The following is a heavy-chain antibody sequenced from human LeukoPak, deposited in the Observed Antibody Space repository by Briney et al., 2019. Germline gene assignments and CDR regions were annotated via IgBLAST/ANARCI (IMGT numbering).Heavy chain of an antibody. CDR2: INPSGGST. J-gene: IGHJ4*02. CDR3: AREGDSSGSLNY. V-gene: IGHV1-46*01. CDR1: GYTFTSYY. Sequence: ASVRVSCKASGYTFTSYYMFWVRQAPGQGLEWMGIINPSGGSTSYAQKFQGRATMTRDMSTSTVYMELNSLRSEDTAVYYCAREGDSSGSLNYWGQGTLVTVSS. D-gene: IGHD3-22*01.